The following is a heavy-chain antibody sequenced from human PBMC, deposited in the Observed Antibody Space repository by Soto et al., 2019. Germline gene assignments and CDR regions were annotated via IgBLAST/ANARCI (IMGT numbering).Heavy chain of an antibody. D-gene: IGHD6-19*01. V-gene: IGHV3-23*01. Sequence: LRLSCAASGFTFSSYAMSWVRQAPGKGLEWVSAISGSGGSTYYADSVKGRFTISRDNSKNTLYLQMNSLRAEDTAVYYCANSLGLEYGMDVWGQGTTVTVSS. J-gene: IGHJ6*02. CDR1: GFTFSSYA. CDR2: ISGSGGST. CDR3: ANSLGLEYGMDV.